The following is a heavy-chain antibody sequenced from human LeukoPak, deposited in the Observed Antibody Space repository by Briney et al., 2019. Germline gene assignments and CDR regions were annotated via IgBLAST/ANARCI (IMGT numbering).Heavy chain of an antibody. CDR3: ARTQNTIFGVVIPNYGMDV. V-gene: IGHV4-59*08. D-gene: IGHD3-3*01. CDR2: IYYSGST. Sequence: SETLSLTCSVSGGSIINYYWSWIRQPPGKGLEWIGYIYYSGSTNYNPSLKSRVTISVDTSKNQFSLQLSSVTAADTAVYYCARTQNTIFGVVIPNYGMDVWGQGTTVTVSS. CDR1: GGSIINYY. J-gene: IGHJ6*02.